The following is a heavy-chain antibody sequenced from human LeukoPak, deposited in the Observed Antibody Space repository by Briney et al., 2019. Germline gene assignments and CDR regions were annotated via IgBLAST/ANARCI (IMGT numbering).Heavy chain of an antibody. V-gene: IGHV3-23*01. CDR2: ISGDGAAT. J-gene: IGHJ3*02. Sequence: GGSLRLSCAASGFTFSSFAFIWVRQAPGKGLQWVSAISGDGAATYYADSVKGRFTISRDNSQNTLYLQMNSLRAGDTAVYYCARACSGGSCWALDAFDIWGQGTMVTVSS. D-gene: IGHD2-15*01. CDR3: ARACSGGSCWALDAFDI. CDR1: GFTFSSFA.